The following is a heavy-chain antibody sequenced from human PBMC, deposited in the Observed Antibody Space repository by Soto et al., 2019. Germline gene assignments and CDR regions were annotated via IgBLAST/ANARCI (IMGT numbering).Heavy chain of an antibody. D-gene: IGHD2-21*02. J-gene: IGHJ4*02. Sequence: LRLSCVASGFTFSHYTLNWVRRAPGKGLEWVSTISDRPTGHTHYAESVRGRFTISRDDSRDTVFLQMDSLRAEDTAVYYCTTRMTAHFDYWGQGVLVTVSS. V-gene: IGHV3-23*01. CDR3: TTRMTAHFDY. CDR2: ISDRPTGHT. CDR1: GFTFSHYT.